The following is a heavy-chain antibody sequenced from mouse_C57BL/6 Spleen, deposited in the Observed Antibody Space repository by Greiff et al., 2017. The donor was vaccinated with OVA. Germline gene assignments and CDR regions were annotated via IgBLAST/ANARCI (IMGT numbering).Heavy chain of an antibody. J-gene: IGHJ1*03. CDR1: GFTFSDYY. CDR3: ARDALIYYDYGWYFDV. Sequence: EVKLQESEGGLVQPGSSMKLSCTASGFTFSDYYMAWVRQVPEKGLEWVANINYDGSSTYYLDSLKSRFIISRDNAKNILYLQMSSLKSEDTATYYCARDALIYYDYGWYFDVWGTGTTVTVSS. V-gene: IGHV5-16*01. CDR2: INYDGSST. D-gene: IGHD2-4*01.